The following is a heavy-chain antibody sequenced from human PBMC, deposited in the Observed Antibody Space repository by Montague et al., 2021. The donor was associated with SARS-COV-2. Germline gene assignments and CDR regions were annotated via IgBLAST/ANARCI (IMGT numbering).Heavy chain of an antibody. D-gene: IGHD3-22*01. Sequence: SETLSLTCTVSGGSISSSSYYWGWIRQPPGKGLEWIGSIYYSESTYYNPSLKSRVTISVDTSKNQFSLKLSSVTAADTAVYYCARDTRITMLVVVQGYGMDVWGQGTTVTVSS. CDR1: GGSISSSSYY. V-gene: IGHV4-39*07. J-gene: IGHJ6*02. CDR3: ARDTRITMLVVVQGYGMDV. CDR2: IYYSEST.